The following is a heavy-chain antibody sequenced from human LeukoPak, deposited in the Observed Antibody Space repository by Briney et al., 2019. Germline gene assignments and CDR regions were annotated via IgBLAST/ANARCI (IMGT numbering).Heavy chain of an antibody. Sequence: AGESLKISCKGSGYIFTSYWIGWVRQMPGKGLEWMGIIYPGDSDTRYSPSFQGQVTISADKSISTAYLQWSSLKASDTAMYYCARVYYYDSSGYSNPVDYWGQGTLVTVSS. CDR3: ARVYYYDSSGYSNPVDY. CDR1: GYIFTSYW. CDR2: IYPGDSDT. J-gene: IGHJ4*02. D-gene: IGHD3-22*01. V-gene: IGHV5-51*01.